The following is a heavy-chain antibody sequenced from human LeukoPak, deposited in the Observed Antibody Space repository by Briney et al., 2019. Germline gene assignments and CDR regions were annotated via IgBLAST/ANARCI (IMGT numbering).Heavy chain of an antibody. CDR1: GGSISSSNW. J-gene: IGHJ4*02. CDR2: IYYSGST. Sequence: SETLSLTCAVSGGSISSSNWWSWVRQPPGKGLERIGYIYYSGSTNYNPSLKSRVTISVDTSKNQFSLKLTSVTAADTAVYYCAREHYYDSTAYLDWGQGTLVSVSS. D-gene: IGHD3-22*01. CDR3: AREHYYDSTAYLD. V-gene: IGHV4-4*02.